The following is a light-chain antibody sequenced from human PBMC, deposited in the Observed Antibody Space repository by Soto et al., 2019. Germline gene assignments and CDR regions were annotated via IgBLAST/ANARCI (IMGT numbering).Light chain of an antibody. J-gene: IGLJ1*01. V-gene: IGLV2-8*01. Sequence: QSALTQPPSASGSPGQSVTISCAGTSSDVGGYNYVSWYQQNPGKVPKLMIYEVSERPSGVPDRFSGSKSGNTAFLTVSGLQAEDEADYYCLSYADTAYVFGTGTKVTVL. CDR3: LSYADTAYV. CDR1: SSDVGGYNY. CDR2: EVS.